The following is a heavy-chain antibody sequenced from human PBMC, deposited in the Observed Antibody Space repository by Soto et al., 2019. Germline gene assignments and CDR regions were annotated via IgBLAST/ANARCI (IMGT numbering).Heavy chain of an antibody. Sequence: PSETLSLTCTVSGGSISSYYWSWIRQPPGKGLEWIGYIYYSGSTNYNPSLKSRVTISVDTSKNQFSLKLSSVTAADTAVYYCAMNAVADSFGTFDYWGQGTLVTVSS. CDR2: IYYSGST. CDR1: GGSISSYY. D-gene: IGHD3-22*01. CDR3: AMNAVADSFGTFDY. V-gene: IGHV4-59*01. J-gene: IGHJ4*02.